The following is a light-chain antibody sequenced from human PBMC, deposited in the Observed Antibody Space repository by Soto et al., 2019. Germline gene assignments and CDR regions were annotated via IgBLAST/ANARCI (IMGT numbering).Light chain of an antibody. CDR1: SSDVGDYTY. Sequence: QSVLTQPRSVSGSPGQSVTISCTGISSDVGDYTYVSWYQHHPGKAPQLIIYDVTKRPSGVPDRFSGSKSGNTASLTISGLQAEDEADYYCCSYAGNSYVFGTATKVTVL. CDR3: CSYAGNSYV. V-gene: IGLV2-11*01. CDR2: DVT. J-gene: IGLJ1*01.